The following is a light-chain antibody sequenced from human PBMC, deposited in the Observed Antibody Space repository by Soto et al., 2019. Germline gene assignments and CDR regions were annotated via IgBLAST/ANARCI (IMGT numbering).Light chain of an antibody. CDR3: QQYGYSFT. V-gene: IGKV3-20*01. J-gene: IGKJ4*01. Sequence: DSVFTQSPGTLSLSPGERATISCRPSQSVSDNSIVWYQQRPGQAPRLLIYDASGRATGIPDRFSGSGSGTDFTLTISRLEPEDFGVSYCQQYGYSFTFGGGTKVDIK. CDR2: DAS. CDR1: QSVSDNS.